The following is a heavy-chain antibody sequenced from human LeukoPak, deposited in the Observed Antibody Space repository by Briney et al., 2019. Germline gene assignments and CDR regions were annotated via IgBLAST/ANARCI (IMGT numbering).Heavy chain of an antibody. CDR3: ARETTTHSFPFDY. J-gene: IGHJ4*02. CDR1: GGSISSSSYY. CDR2: IYYSGST. Sequence: PSETLSLTCTVSGGSISSSSYYWGWIRQPPGKGLEWIGSIYYSGSTYYNPSLKSRVTISVDTSKNQFSLKLSSVTAADTAVYYCARETTTHSFPFDYWGQGTLVTVSS. V-gene: IGHV4-39*07. D-gene: IGHD4-11*01.